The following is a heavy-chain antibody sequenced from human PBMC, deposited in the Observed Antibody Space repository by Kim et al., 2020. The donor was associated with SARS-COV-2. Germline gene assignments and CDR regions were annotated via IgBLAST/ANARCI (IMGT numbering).Heavy chain of an antibody. Sequence: GGSLRLSCAASGFTFSSYGMHWVRQAPGKGLEWVAVISYDGSNKYYADSVKGRFTISRDNSKNTLYLQMNSLRAEDTAVYYCAKDRTIVVPAAMEVSGM. V-gene: IGHV3-30*18. CDR2: ISYDGSNK. CDR3: AKDRTIVVPAAMEVSGM. J-gene: IGHJ6*01. D-gene: IGHD2-2*01. CDR1: GFTFSSYG.